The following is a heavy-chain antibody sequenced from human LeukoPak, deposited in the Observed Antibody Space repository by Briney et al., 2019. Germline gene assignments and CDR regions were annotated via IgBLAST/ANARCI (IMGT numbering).Heavy chain of an antibody. CDR2: IYTSGST. D-gene: IGHD4-17*01. V-gene: IGHV4-61*02. J-gene: IGHJ6*02. Sequence: KSSETLSLTCTVSGGSISSGSYYWSWIRQPAGKGLEWIGRIYTSGSTNYNPYLKSRVTISVDTSKNQFSLKLSSVTAADTAVYYCARSYGDYDYYYGMDVWGQGTTVTVSS. CDR3: ARSYGDYDYYYGMDV. CDR1: GGSISSGSYY.